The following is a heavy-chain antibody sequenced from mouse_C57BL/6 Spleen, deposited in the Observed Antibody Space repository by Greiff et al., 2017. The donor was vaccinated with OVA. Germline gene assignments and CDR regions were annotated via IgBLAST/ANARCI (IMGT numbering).Heavy chain of an antibody. CDR3: TRGGYGSSYLYYYAMDY. V-gene: IGHV5-9-1*02. CDR1: GFTFSSYA. J-gene: IGHJ4*01. Sequence: EVQGVESGAGLVKPGGSLKLSCAASGFTFSSYAMSWVRQTPEQRLEWVAYISSGGDYIHYADTVKGRFTNSRDNARNTLYLQMSSRKSEDTAMYYCTRGGYGSSYLYYYAMDYWGQGTSVTVSS. CDR2: ISSGGDYI. D-gene: IGHD1-1*01.